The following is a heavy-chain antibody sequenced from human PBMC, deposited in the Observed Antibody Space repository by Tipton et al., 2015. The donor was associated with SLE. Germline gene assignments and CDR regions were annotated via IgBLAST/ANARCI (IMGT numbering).Heavy chain of an antibody. CDR3: ARSTSLGVVRGSFDS. CDR2: VNHSGTT. Sequence: TLSLTCAVYGGSFSDSFWNWIRQSPGKGLEWIGEVNHSGTTDYHPSLKSRVTMSVDTSKNQFSLKLTSLTAADTAVYYCARSTSLGVVRGSFDSCGQGTLATVS. D-gene: IGHD3-3*01. J-gene: IGHJ4*02. CDR1: GGSFSDSF. V-gene: IGHV4-34*01.